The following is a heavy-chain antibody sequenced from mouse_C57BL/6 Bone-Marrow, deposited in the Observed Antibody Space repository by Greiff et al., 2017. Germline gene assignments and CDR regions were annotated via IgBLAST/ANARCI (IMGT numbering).Heavy chain of an antibody. V-gene: IGHV2-2*01. Sequence: QVQLKESGPGLVQPSQSLSITCTVSGFSLTSYGVHWVRQSPGKGLEWLGVIWSGGSTDYNAAFISRLSISKDNSKSQVFFKMNSLQADDTAIYYCATAYYGSSYNWYFDVWGTGTTVTVSS. J-gene: IGHJ1*03. D-gene: IGHD1-1*01. CDR2: IWSGGST. CDR3: ATAYYGSSYNWYFDV. CDR1: GFSLTSYG.